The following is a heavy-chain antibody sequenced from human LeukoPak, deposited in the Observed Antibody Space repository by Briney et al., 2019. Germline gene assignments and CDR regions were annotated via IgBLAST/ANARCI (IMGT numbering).Heavy chain of an antibody. D-gene: IGHD2-2*01. CDR1: GDSVSTTIYY. J-gene: IGHJ3*02. Sequence: SETLSLTCTVSGDSVSTTIYYWGWIRQPPGRGLECIGSIYYSGSTYYNPSLKSRATILVDTSRDQFSLKLSSVTAADTAVCYCARIYPIIGYCSSTSCPASFDIWGQGTMVTVSS. V-gene: IGHV4-39*07. CDR3: ARIYPIIGYCSSTSCPASFDI. CDR2: IYYSGST.